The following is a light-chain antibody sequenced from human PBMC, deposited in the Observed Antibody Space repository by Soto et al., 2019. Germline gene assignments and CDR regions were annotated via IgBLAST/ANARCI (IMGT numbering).Light chain of an antibody. CDR3: QQYCSSPWT. CDR1: QRVLYSSSNKNY. V-gene: IGKV4-1*01. Sequence: DIVMTQSPDSLAVSLGERATINCKSSQRVLYSSSNKNYLAWYQQKPGQPPKLLIYWASTRESGVPDRFSGSGSGTDFPLTISSLQAEDLAVYYCQQYCSSPWTFGQGTKVELK. J-gene: IGKJ1*01. CDR2: WAS.